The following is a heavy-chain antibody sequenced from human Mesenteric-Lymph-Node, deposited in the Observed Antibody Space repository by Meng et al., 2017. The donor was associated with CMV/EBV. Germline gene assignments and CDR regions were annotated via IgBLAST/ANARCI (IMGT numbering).Heavy chain of an antibody. J-gene: IGHJ6*02. CDR3: ARTRYNWNYYDYYGMDV. CDR2: IKQDGSEK. V-gene: IGHV3-7*01. D-gene: IGHD1-20*01. Sequence: GESLKISCAASGFTFSSYWMSWVRQAPGKELEWVADIKQDGSEKYYVDSVKGRFTISRDNAKNSLYLQMNSLRAEDTAVYYCARTRYNWNYYDYYGMDVWGQGTTVTVSS. CDR1: GFTFSSYW.